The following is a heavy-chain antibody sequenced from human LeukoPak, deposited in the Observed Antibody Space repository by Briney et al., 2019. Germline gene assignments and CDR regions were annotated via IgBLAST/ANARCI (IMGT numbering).Heavy chain of an antibody. D-gene: IGHD2-2*01. CDR2: IYYSGST. J-gene: IGHJ6*03. V-gene: IGHV4-59*08. CDR3: ARHLRVFVVVPASIRYYMDV. CDR1: GGSISSYY. Sequence: SETLSLTCTVSGGSISSYYWSWIRQPPGKGLEWIGYIYYSGSTNYNPSLKSRVTISVDTSKNQFSLKLSSVTAADTAVYYCARHLRVFVVVPASIRYYMDVWGKGTTVTVSS.